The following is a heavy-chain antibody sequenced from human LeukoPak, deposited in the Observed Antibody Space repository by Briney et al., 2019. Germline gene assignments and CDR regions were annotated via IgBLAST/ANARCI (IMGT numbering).Heavy chain of an antibody. CDR2: INTNTGNP. CDR3: ARGGPADGYSSGWY. Sequence: ASVKVSCKASGYTFTSYAMNWVRQAPGQGLEWMGWINTNTGNPTYAQGFTGRFVFSLDTSVSTAYLQISSLKAEDTAVYYCARGGPADGYSSGWYWGQGTLVTVSS. D-gene: IGHD6-19*01. V-gene: IGHV7-4-1*02. CDR1: GYTFTSYA. J-gene: IGHJ4*02.